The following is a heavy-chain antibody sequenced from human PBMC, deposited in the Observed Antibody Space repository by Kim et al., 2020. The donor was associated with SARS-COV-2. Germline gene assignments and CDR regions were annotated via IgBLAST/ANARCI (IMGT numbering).Heavy chain of an antibody. J-gene: IGHJ4*02. V-gene: IGHV4-34*01. CDR3: ARGFSGSGWYLYYFDY. D-gene: IGHD6-19*01. Sequence: LKSRVTLSVDTSQNQFSLKLSSVTAADTAVYYCARGFSGSGWYLYYFDYWGQGTLVTVSS.